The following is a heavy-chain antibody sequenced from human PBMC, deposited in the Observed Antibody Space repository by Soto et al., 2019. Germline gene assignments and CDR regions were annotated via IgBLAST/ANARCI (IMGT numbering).Heavy chain of an antibody. CDR3: ASSYGSGYRAFDY. Sequence: QVQLVQSGAEVKRPGSSVKVSCKASGDTFNFYSINWVRQAPGVGLEWVGRVNPILSMSNYAQRFQGRVTMTADKSTSTAYMELRSLRSEDTAIYYCASSYGSGYRAFDYWGQGALVTXSS. CDR1: GDTFNFYS. CDR2: VNPILSMS. V-gene: IGHV1-69*02. J-gene: IGHJ4*02. D-gene: IGHD3-10*01.